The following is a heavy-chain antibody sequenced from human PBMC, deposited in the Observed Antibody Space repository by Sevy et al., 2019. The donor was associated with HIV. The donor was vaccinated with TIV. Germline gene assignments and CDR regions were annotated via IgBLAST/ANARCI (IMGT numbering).Heavy chain of an antibody. D-gene: IGHD6-25*01. CDR1: GFTFSSYW. CDR2: INSDGSST. Sequence: GGSLRLSCAASGFTFSSYWMHWVRQAPGKGLVWVSRINSDGSSTSYADSVKGRFTISRDNAKNTLYLQMNSLRAEDTTVYYCARDRPGGSEGYWGQGTLVTVSS. V-gene: IGHV3-74*01. CDR3: ARDRPGGSEGY. J-gene: IGHJ4*02.